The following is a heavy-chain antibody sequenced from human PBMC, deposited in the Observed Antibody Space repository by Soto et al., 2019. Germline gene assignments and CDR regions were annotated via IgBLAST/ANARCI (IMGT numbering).Heavy chain of an antibody. CDR3: ARLPSRHLVDY. J-gene: IGHJ4*02. CDR1: GSSINSSGYY. D-gene: IGHD3-3*02. Sequence: LSLTCTVPGSSINSSGYYWGWIRQPPGKGLEWIGSMFYGVSTYYNPSLKSRVTVSVDTSKNQFSLNLRSVTAADTAVYYCARLPSRHLVDYWGQGTLVTVSS. CDR2: MFYGVST. V-gene: IGHV4-39*01.